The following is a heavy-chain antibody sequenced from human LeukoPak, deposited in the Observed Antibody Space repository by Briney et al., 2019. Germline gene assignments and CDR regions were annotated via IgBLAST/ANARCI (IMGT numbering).Heavy chain of an antibody. J-gene: IGHJ4*02. V-gene: IGHV4-61*02. CDR3: ARGGRDGYSTNDY. CDR2: IYTSGST. CDR1: GGSISSSSYY. Sequence: SETLSLTCTVSGGSISSSSYYWSWIRQPAGKGLEWIGRIYTSGSTNYNPSLKSRVTISVDTSKNQFSLKLSSVIAADTAVYYCARGGRDGYSTNDYWGQGTLVTVSS. D-gene: IGHD5-24*01.